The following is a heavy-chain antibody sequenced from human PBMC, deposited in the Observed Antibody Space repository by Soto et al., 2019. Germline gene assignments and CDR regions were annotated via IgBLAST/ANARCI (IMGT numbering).Heavy chain of an antibody. D-gene: IGHD4-17*01. V-gene: IGHV1-46*01. J-gene: IGHJ5*02. CDR3: ARDSQPTVSYNWFDP. CDR1: GYTLTRYY. Sequence: GASLKVSCKASGYTLTRYYMHWGRQAPGQGLEWMGIINPSGGSTSYAQKFQGRVTMTRDTSTSTVYMELSSLRSEDTAVYYCARDSQPTVSYNWFDPWGQGTLVTVSS. CDR2: INPSGGST.